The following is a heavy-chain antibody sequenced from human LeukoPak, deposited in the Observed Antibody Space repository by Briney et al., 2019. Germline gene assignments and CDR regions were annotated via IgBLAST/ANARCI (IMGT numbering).Heavy chain of an antibody. Sequence: PSETLSLTCTVSGXSISSNRHYWGWIRQPPGKGLEWIVNIYYGGSTYYNPSLKSRVTISVDTSKNQFSLKLSSVTAADTAVYYCTRLLKYSGSYYCDYWGQGSLVTVSS. J-gene: IGHJ4*02. CDR1: GXSISSNRHY. D-gene: IGHD1-26*01. V-gene: IGHV4-39*01. CDR2: IYYGGST. CDR3: TRLLKYSGSYYCDY.